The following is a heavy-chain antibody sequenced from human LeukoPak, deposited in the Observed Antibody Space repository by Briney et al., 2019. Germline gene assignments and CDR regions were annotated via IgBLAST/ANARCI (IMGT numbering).Heavy chain of an antibody. CDR3: ARDYAFDI. Sequence: SETLSLTCAVAGASISTYYWSLIRQPPKKGLEWIADIPASGGTNYNPSLKSRVTISVDTSKNQFSLKLSSVTAADTAVYYCARDYAFDIWGQGTMVTVSS. J-gene: IGHJ3*02. CDR1: GASISTYY. V-gene: IGHV4-59*01. CDR2: IPASGGT.